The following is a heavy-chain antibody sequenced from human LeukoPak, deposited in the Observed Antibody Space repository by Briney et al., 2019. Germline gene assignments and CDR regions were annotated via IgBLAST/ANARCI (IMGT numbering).Heavy chain of an antibody. Sequence: SETLSLTCTVSGGSISSYYWSWIRQPPGKGLEWIGYIYYSGSTNYNPSLKSRGTISVDTSKNQFSLKLSSVTAADTAVYYCAKLKGMRRGFYYYMDVWGKGTTVTVSS. D-gene: IGHD2-15*01. V-gene: IGHV4-59*01. CDR3: AKLKGMRRGFYYYMDV. J-gene: IGHJ6*03. CDR1: GGSISSYY. CDR2: IYYSGST.